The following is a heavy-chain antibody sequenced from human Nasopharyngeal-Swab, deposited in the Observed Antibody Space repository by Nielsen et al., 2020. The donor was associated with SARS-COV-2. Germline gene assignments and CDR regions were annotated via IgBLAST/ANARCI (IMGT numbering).Heavy chain of an antibody. CDR3: VRDRDIFGYDSSGYYGADAFDL. CDR1: GFTFSSYG. D-gene: IGHD3-22*01. Sequence: GESLKISCAASGFTFSSYGMHWVRQAPGKGLEWVAVIWYDGSNKYYAGSVRGRFTISRDTSKDTLYLQMNNLRAEDTAVYYCVRDRDIFGYDSSGYYGADAFDLWGQGTMV. V-gene: IGHV3-30*19. CDR2: IWYDGSNK. J-gene: IGHJ3*01.